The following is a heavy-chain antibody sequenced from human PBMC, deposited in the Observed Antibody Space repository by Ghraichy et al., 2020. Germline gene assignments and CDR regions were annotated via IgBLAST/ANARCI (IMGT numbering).Heavy chain of an antibody. J-gene: IGHJ1*01. Sequence: GSLRLSCVASGFTFSNFAMTWVRQAPGKGLEWVSTISSSGTSTYYADSVKGRFTISRDNSKDTVYLQMNSLRGDDTAVYYCAKALSSFFGVTMDWGQGTLVTVSS. CDR1: GFTFSNFA. D-gene: IGHD3-3*01. CDR2: ISSSGTST. CDR3: AKALSSFFGVTMD. V-gene: IGHV3-23*01.